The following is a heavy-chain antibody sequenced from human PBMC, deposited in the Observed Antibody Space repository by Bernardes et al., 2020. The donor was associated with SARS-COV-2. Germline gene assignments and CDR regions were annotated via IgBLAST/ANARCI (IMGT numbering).Heavy chain of an antibody. CDR1: GYPFTSYD. D-gene: IGHD3-16*01. CDR2: INPNSGNT. Sequence: ASVKVSCNASGYPFTSYDINWVRQASGQGLEWMGWINPNSGNTGLAQKFQGRVTMTRDTSTSTAYMELSSLTSEDTAVYYCAKGKEYRLEDLWSNAFDPWGKGTMVTVSS. CDR3: AKGKEYRLEDLWSNAFDP. J-gene: IGHJ3*01. V-gene: IGHV1-8*01.